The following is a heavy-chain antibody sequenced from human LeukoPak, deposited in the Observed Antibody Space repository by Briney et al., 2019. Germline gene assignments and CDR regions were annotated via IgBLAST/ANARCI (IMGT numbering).Heavy chain of an antibody. Sequence: PGGSLRLSCAASGFTFSSFAMSWVRQAPGKGLEWVSAISGSGGGAYYADSVKGRFTVSRDNSKNTLYLQFNSLRVDDTAVYYCARDQFRDYFRGADYWGQGTLVTVSS. CDR3: ARDQFRDYFRGADY. D-gene: IGHD3-16*01. J-gene: IGHJ4*02. CDR1: GFTFSSFA. V-gene: IGHV3-23*01. CDR2: ISGSGGGA.